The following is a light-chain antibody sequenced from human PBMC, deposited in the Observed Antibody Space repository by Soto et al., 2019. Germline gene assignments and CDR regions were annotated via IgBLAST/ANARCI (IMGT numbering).Light chain of an antibody. CDR2: AAS. CDR3: QQYGASPRT. V-gene: IGKV3-20*01. Sequence: EIVLTQSPGTLSLSPGERASLSCRASQSVSSNFLAWYRQKPGQAPSLLIYAASTRATGVPDRFSGSGSGTNFTLTISRLEPEDFAVYYCQQYGASPRTFGQGTKLDIK. CDR1: QSVSSNF. J-gene: IGKJ2*02.